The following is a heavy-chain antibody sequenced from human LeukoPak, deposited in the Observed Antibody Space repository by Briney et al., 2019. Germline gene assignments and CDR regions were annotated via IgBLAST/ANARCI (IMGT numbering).Heavy chain of an antibody. Sequence: SQTLSLTCTVSGGSLSSGGYYWSWIRQHPGKGLEWIGYIYYSGSTYYNPSLKSRVTISVDTSKNQFSLKLSSVTAADTAVYYCARGYYYGSGSYYSFFDYWGQGTLVTVSS. D-gene: IGHD3-10*01. CDR1: GGSLSSGGYY. J-gene: IGHJ4*02. CDR2: IYYSGST. CDR3: ARGYYYGSGSYYSFFDY. V-gene: IGHV4-31*03.